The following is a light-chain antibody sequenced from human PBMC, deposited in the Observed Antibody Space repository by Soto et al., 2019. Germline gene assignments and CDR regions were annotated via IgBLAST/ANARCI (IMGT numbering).Light chain of an antibody. CDR1: QGISSY. CDR3: QQYNSYFT. V-gene: IGKV1-8*01. CDR2: AAS. Sequence: AIRMTQSPSSLSASTGDRVTITCRASQGISSYLAWYQQKPGKAPKLLIYAASTLQSGVPSRFSGSGSGTDFTLTISCLQSEDFATYYCQQYNSYFTFGGGTKVDIK. J-gene: IGKJ4*01.